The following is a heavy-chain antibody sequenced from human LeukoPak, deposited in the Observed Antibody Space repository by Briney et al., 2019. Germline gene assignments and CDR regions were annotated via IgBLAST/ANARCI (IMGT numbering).Heavy chain of an antibody. CDR1: SGSFSGYY. Sequence: SETLSLTCAVYSGSFSGYYWSWSRQPPGKGLEWIGEINHSGSTNYNPSLKSRVTISVDTSKNQFSLKLSSVTAADTAVYYCARCFQGCLFDYWGQGTLVTVSS. D-gene: IGHD3-16*01. CDR3: ARCFQGCLFDY. CDR2: INHSGST. V-gene: IGHV4-34*01. J-gene: IGHJ4*02.